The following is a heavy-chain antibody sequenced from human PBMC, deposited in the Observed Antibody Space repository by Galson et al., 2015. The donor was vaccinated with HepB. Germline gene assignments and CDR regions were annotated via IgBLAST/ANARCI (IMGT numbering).Heavy chain of an antibody. Sequence: SLRLSCAASGFTFSSYGMHWVRQAPGKGLEWVAFIRYDGSNKYYADSVKGRFTISRDNSKNTLYLQMNSLRAEDTAVYYCAKERGYSYGSLDYWGQGTLVTVSS. D-gene: IGHD5-18*01. CDR2: IRYDGSNK. CDR3: AKERGYSYGSLDY. J-gene: IGHJ4*02. CDR1: GFTFSSYG. V-gene: IGHV3-30*02.